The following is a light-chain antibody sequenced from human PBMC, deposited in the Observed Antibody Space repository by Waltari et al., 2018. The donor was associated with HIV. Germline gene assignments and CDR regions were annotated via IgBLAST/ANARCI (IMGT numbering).Light chain of an antibody. CDR2: EVS. V-gene: IGLV2-14*01. CDR1: SSHVGGYNY. CDR3: SSYTTRSTPDPNWV. Sequence: QSALTQPASVSGSPGQSIPIPCPGPSSHVGGYNYVSWSQLHPGKAPKLMIFEVSNRPSGVSNRFSGSKSVNTASLTISGLQAEDEADYYCSSYTTRSTPDPNWVFGGGTKLTVL. J-gene: IGLJ3*02.